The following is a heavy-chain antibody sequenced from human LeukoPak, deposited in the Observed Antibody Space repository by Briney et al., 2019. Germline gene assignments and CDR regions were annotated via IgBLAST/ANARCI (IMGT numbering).Heavy chain of an antibody. CDR3: AGYSYDSSRGFDL. Sequence: PGGSLRLSCAASGFTFSSYEMNWVRQAPGKGLEWVCDINWNGAWTGYADSVKGRFTISRDNAKNSLYLQMNSLRAEDTALYYCAGYSYDSSRGFDLWGQGTLVTV. CDR2: INWNGAWT. CDR1: GFTFSSYE. J-gene: IGHJ5*02. V-gene: IGHV3-20*04. D-gene: IGHD3-22*01.